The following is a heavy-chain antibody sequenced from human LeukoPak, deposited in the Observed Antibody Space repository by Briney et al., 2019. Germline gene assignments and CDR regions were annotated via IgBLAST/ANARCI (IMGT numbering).Heavy chain of an antibody. Sequence: ASVKVSCTASGYTFTVYYMHWVRQAPGQGLEWMGWINPNSGATLYAQKIQGRVTMTRDTSINTAYMELSSLRSDDTAVYYCTRAKRVIFDYWGQGTLVTVSS. V-gene: IGHV1-2*02. CDR1: GYTFTVYY. CDR2: INPNSGAT. J-gene: IGHJ4*02. D-gene: IGHD1-1*01. CDR3: TRAKRVIFDY.